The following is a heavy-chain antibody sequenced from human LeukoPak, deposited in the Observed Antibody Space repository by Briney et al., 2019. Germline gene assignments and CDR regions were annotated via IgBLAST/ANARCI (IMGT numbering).Heavy chain of an antibody. CDR1: GGSISSSSYY. D-gene: IGHD3-10*01. CDR2: IYYSGST. CDR3: ARDLNDYYGSGSYGDDAFDI. V-gene: IGHV4-39*07. J-gene: IGHJ3*02. Sequence: PSETLSLTCTVSGGSISSSSYYWGWIRQPPGKGLEWIGSIYYSGSTYYNPSLKSRVTISVDTSKNQFSLKLSSVTAADTAVYYGARDLNDYYGSGSYGDDAFDIWGQGTMVTVSS.